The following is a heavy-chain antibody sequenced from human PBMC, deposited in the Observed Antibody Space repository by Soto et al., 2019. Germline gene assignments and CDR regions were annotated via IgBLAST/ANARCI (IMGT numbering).Heavy chain of an antibody. D-gene: IGHD3-16*01. CDR3: AIDMKGVLGMGH. J-gene: IGHJ4*02. CDR2: IYYSGST. V-gene: IGHV4-31*03. CDR1: GGSISSGGYY. Sequence: QVQLQESGPGLVKPSQTLSLTCTVSGGSISSGGYYWSWIRQHPGKGLEWIGYIYYSGSTYYNPSLKSRVTISVDTSKHQFSLKMSSVTAADTAVYYCAIDMKGVLGMGHWGQGTLVTVSS.